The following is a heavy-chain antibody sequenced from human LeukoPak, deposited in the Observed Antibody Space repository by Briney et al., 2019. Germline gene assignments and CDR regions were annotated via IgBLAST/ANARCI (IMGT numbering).Heavy chain of an antibody. D-gene: IGHD6-6*01. CDR2: IIPIFGTA. J-gene: IGHJ6*02. V-gene: IGHV1-69*13. CDR3: ARVSIAARSPYYYGMDV. Sequence: ASVKVSCKASGGTLSSYAISWVRQAPGQGLEWMGGIIPIFGTANYAQKFQGRVTIIADESTSTAYMELSSLRSEDTAVYYCARVSIAARSPYYYGMDVWGQGTTVTVSS. CDR1: GGTLSSYA.